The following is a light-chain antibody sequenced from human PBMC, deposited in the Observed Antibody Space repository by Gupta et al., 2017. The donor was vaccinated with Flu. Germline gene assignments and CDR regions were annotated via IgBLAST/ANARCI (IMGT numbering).Light chain of an antibody. CDR1: QSISTY. V-gene: IGKV1-39*01. J-gene: IGKJ3*01. CDR2: AAS. Sequence: SSLSASVGDRVTITCRASQSISTYLNWYQQKPGKGPKLLIYAASSLQSGVPSRFSGSGSGTDFTLTISSLQPEDFATYYCQQSDNTPRFTFGHGTKVEI. CDR3: QQSDNTPRFT.